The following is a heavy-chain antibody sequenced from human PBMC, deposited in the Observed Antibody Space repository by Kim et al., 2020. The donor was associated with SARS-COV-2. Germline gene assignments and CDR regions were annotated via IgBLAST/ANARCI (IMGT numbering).Heavy chain of an antibody. CDR1: GFTFSNAW. J-gene: IGHJ6*01. Sequence: GGSLRLSCAASGFTFSNAWMSWVRQAPGKGLEWVGCIKSKTDGGPTDYAAPGKGRFTISSDESKNTLYLQMNSLKTEDTAVYYCTTDPPPGQNYYYYGM. CDR3: TTDPPPGQNYYYYGM. V-gene: IGHV3-15*01. CDR2: IKSKTDGGPT.